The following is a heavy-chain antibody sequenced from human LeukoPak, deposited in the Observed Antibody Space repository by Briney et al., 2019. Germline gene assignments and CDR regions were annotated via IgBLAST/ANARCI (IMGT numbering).Heavy chain of an antibody. CDR1: GYTFTSYD. CDR2: MNPNSGNT. J-gene: IGHJ6*03. V-gene: IGHV1-8*01. CDR3: AREHPVTTVTTRLYYYYYYYMDV. D-gene: IGHD4-17*01. Sequence: GASVKVSCKASGYTFTSYDINWVRQATGQGLEWMGWMNPNSGNTGYAQKLQGRVTMTTDTSTSTAYMELRSLRSDDTAVYYCAREHPVTTVTTRLYYYYYYYMDVWGKGTTVTVSS.